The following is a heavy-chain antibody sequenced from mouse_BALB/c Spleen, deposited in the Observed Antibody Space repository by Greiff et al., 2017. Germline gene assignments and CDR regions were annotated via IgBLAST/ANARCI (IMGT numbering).Heavy chain of an antibody. V-gene: IGHV5-6-2*01. CDR3: ARHDVHYYAMDY. J-gene: IGHJ4*01. Sequence: EVKLVESGGGLVKLGGSLKLSCAASGFTFSSYYMSWVRQTPEKRLELVAAINSNGGSTYYPDTVKGRFTISRDNAKNTLYLQMSSLKSEDTALYYCARHDVHYYAMDYWGQGTSVTVSS. CDR2: INSNGGST. CDR1: GFTFSSYY.